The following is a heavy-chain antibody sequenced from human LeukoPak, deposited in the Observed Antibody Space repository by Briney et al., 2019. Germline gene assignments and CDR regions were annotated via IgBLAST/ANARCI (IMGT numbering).Heavy chain of an antibody. V-gene: IGHV1-69*13. D-gene: IGHD2-15*01. Sequence: SVKVSCKASGGTFSSYAISWVRQAPGQGLEWMGGIIPIFGTANYAQKFQGRVTITADESTSTAYMELSSLRSEDTAVYYCARDWDQLVPSKGGPPRYFYFMDVWGKGTSVIVSS. J-gene: IGHJ6*03. CDR3: ARDWDQLVPSKGGPPRYFYFMDV. CDR2: IIPIFGTA. CDR1: GGTFSSYA.